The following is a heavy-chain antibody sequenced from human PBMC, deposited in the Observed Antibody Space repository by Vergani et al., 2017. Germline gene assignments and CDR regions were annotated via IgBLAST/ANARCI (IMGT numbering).Heavy chain of an antibody. Sequence: EVQLVESGGGLVKPGGSLRLSCAASGFTFSNAWMSWVRQAPGKGLEWVGRIKSKTDGGTTDYAAPVKGRFTISRDNSKNTLYLQMGSLRAEDMAVYYCARVANWSPGYFDYWGQGTLVTVSS. CDR3: ARVANWSPGYFDY. D-gene: IGHD1-1*01. J-gene: IGHJ4*02. CDR1: GFTFSNAW. CDR2: IKSKTDGGTT. V-gene: IGHV3-15*01.